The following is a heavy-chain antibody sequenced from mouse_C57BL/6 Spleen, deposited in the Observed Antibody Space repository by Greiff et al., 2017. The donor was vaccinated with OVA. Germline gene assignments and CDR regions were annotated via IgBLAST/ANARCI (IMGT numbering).Heavy chain of an antibody. CDR1: GFTFSDYY. D-gene: IGHD1-1*01. J-gene: IGHJ1*03. V-gene: IGHV5-12*01. Sequence: EVKLMESGGGLVQPGGSLKLSCAASGFTFSDYYMYWVRQTPEKRLEWVAYISNGGGSTYYPDTVKGRFTISRDNAKNTLYLQMSRLKAEDTAMYYCARHAPTTVVADWYFDVWGTGTTVTVSS. CDR3: ARHAPTTVVADWYFDV. CDR2: ISNGGGST.